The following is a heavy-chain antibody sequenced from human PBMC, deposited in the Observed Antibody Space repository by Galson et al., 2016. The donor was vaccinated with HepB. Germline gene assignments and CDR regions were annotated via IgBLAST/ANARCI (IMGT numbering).Heavy chain of an antibody. CDR2: IRSKAYGGTT. D-gene: IGHD3-10*01. CDR1: GFTFGDYA. Sequence: SLRLSCAASGFTFGDYAMSWFRQAPGKGLEWVGFIRSKAYGGTTEYAASVKGRFTISRDDSKTIAYLQMNSLKTEDTAVYYCTRDVYYYCSGSYKDDAFDIWGKGTMVTVSS. J-gene: IGHJ3*02. CDR3: TRDVYYYCSGSYKDDAFDI. V-gene: IGHV3-49*03.